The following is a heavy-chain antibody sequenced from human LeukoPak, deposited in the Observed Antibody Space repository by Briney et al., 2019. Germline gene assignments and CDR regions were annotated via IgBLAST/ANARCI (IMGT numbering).Heavy chain of an antibody. CDR2: IHPNSGKT. Sequence: TVKVFCKASGHIYRRYEDNWARQPPGQGLECGGWIHPNSGKTGYAQKFQGRVTMTRDTSTETAFMELSSLKFDDTAIFYCARGHYGGNRYFDIWGQGTLVTVSS. CDR1: GHIYRRYE. J-gene: IGHJ4*02. D-gene: IGHD4-23*01. CDR3: ARGHYGGNRYFDI. V-gene: IGHV1-8*01.